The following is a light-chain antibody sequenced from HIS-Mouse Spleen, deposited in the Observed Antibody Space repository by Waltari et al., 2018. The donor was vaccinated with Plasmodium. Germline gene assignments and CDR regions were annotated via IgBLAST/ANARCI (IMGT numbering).Light chain of an antibody. CDR2: KAS. J-gene: IGKJ1*01. CDR3: QQYNSYSWT. V-gene: IGKV1-5*03. Sequence: DIQMTQSPSTLSASVADRSTITCRASQSISSRLAWYQQKPGKAPKLLIYKASSLESGVPSRFSGSGSGTEFTLTISSLQPDDFATYYCQQYNSYSWTFGQGTKVEIK. CDR1: QSISSR.